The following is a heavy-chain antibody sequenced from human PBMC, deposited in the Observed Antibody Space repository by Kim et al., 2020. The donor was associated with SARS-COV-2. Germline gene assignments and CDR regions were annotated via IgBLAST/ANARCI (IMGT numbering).Heavy chain of an antibody. V-gene: IGHV3-7*03. Sequence: GGSLRLSCAASGFTFSNYWMSWVRQAPGKGLEWVANIKQDGSVKYYVDSVKGRFTISRDNTKNSLYLQMNSLRAEDTAVYYCARRYFDYWGQGTLVTVSS. CDR1: GFTFSNYW. D-gene: IGHD3-9*01. J-gene: IGHJ4*02. CDR2: IKQDGSVK. CDR3: ARRYFDY.